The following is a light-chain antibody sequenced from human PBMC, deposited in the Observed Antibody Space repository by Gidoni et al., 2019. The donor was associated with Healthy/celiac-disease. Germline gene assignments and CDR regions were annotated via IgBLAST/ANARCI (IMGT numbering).Light chain of an antibody. Sequence: SSERTQDPAVSVALGQTVRITCQGDSLRSYYATWYQQQPGQAPVLVIYGKNNRPAGILDRFSGSSSGNTASLPSTGAQAADEADYYCNSPDSSGNVVFCGGTTLTVL. J-gene: IGLJ2*01. CDR2: GKN. CDR1: SLRSYY. CDR3: NSPDSSGNVV. V-gene: IGLV3-19*01.